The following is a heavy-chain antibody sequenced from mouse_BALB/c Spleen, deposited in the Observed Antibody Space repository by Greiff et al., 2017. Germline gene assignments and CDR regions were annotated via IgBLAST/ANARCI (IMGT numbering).Heavy chain of an antibody. CDR1: GFSLTSYG. CDR3: ARNGGNYPDY. J-gene: IGHJ2*01. V-gene: IGHV2-9*02. CDR2: IWAGGST. Sequence: VQLVESGPGLVAPSQSLSITCTVSGFSLTSYGVHWVRQPPGKGLEWLGVIWAGGSTNYNSALMSRLSISKDNSKSQVFFKMNSLQANDTAIYYCARNGGNYPDYWGQGTTLTVSS.